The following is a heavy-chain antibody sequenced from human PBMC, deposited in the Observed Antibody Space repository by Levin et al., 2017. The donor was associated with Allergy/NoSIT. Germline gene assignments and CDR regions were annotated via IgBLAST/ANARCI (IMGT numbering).Heavy chain of an antibody. Sequence: PSETLSLTCTVSGGSINSYYWGWIRQPPGKGLEWIGSIFHSGSTYYNPSLKSRVTISVDTSKNQFSLKLSSVTAADTAVYYCARRPGAFDYWGQGILVTVSS. V-gene: IGHV4-39*01. CDR1: GGSINSYY. D-gene: IGHD1-14*01. J-gene: IGHJ4*02. CDR2: IFHSGST. CDR3: ARRPGAFDY.